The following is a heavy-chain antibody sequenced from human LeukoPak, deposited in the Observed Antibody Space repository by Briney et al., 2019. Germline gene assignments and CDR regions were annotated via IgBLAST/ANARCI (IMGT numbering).Heavy chain of an antibody. CDR1: GFTFSNAW. CDR3: TTAVGNDFWSGYFIDYYYYMDV. D-gene: IGHD3-3*01. Sequence: GGSLRLSCAASGFTFSNAWMSWVRQAPGKGLEWVGRIKSKTDGGTTDYAAPVKGRFTISRDDSKNTLYLQMNSLKTEDTAVYYCTTAVGNDFWSGYFIDYYYYMDVWGKGTTVTVSS. J-gene: IGHJ6*03. CDR2: IKSKTDGGTT. V-gene: IGHV3-15*01.